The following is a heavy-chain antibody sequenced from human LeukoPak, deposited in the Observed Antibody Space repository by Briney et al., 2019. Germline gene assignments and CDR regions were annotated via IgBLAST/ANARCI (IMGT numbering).Heavy chain of an antibody. CDR1: GGSISSYY. CDR2: IYYSGST. J-gene: IGHJ4*02. V-gene: IGHV4-59*08. CDR3: ARCSGAVDY. Sequence: SETLSLTCTVSGGSISSYYRSWIRQPPGKGLEWIGYIYYSGSTNYNPSLKSRVTISVDTSKNQFSLKLSSVTAADTAVYYCARCSGAVDYWGQGTLVTVSS. D-gene: IGHD1-1*01.